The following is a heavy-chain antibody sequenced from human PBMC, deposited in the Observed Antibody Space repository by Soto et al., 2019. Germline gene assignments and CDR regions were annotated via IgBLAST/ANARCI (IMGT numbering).Heavy chain of an antibody. J-gene: IGHJ4*02. CDR3: ARGAPRGRGVPTYLRY. Sequence: PSETLSLTCTVSGDSITGGGYYWNWVRQLPGKGLEWIGCVYYTGTTYYNPSLKSRITISIDSSKNQFSLTLSSVTAADTALYICARGAPRGRGVPTYLRYWGQGTLVTVSS. D-gene: IGHD3-10*01. CDR1: GDSITGGGYY. V-gene: IGHV4-31*03. CDR2: VYYTGTT.